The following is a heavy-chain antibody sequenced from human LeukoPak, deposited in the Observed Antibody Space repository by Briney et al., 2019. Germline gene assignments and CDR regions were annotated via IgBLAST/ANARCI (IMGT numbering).Heavy chain of an antibody. Sequence: GGSLRLSCAASGFIFSSYEMNWVRQAPGKGLEWVSYISSSGSTIYYADSVKGRFTISRDNAKNSLYLQMNSLRAEDTAVYYCARGEQLGISFDYWGQGTLVTVSS. CDR1: GFIFSSYE. D-gene: IGHD6-6*01. CDR2: ISSSGSTI. CDR3: ARGEQLGISFDY. V-gene: IGHV3-48*03. J-gene: IGHJ4*02.